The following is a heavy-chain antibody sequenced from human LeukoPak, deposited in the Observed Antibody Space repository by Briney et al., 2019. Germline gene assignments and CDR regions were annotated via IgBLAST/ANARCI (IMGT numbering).Heavy chain of an antibody. CDR1: GFTFSSYS. Sequence: GGSLRLSCAASGFTFSSYSMNWVRQAPGKGLEWVSSISSSSSYIYYADSVKGRFTISRDNAKNSLYLQMNSLRAEDTAVYYCSRMSEYCSRTSCYTPPFDYWGQGTLVTVSS. V-gene: IGHV3-21*01. CDR2: ISSSSSYI. J-gene: IGHJ4*02. CDR3: SRMSEYCSRTSCYTPPFDY. D-gene: IGHD2-2*02.